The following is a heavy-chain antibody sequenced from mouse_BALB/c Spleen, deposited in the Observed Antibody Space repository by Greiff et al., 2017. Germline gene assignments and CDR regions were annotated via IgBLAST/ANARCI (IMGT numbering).Heavy chain of an antibody. Sequence: EVKLVESGGGLVQPGGSRKLYCAASGFTFSSFGMHWVRQAPEKGLEWVAYISSGSSTIYYADTVKGRFTISRDNPKNTLFLQMTSLRSEDTAMYYCARSGTRYGNSWFAYWGQGTLVTVSA. J-gene: IGHJ3*01. CDR3: ARSGTRYGNSWFAY. V-gene: IGHV5-17*02. CDR2: ISSGSSTI. CDR1: GFTFSSFG. D-gene: IGHD2-1*01.